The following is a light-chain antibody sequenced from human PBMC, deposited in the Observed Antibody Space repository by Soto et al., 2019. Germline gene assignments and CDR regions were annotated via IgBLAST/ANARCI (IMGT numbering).Light chain of an antibody. CDR1: QSFSSTY. J-gene: IGKJ2*01. V-gene: IGKV3-20*01. CDR3: QQYGSSPPYT. CDR2: GAS. Sequence: EIVLTQSPGTLSLSPGERATLSCRASQSFSSTYLAWYQQKPGQAPRRLSYGASSRATGIPDRFSGSGSGTDFTLTISRLEPEDFAVYYCQQYGSSPPYTFGQGTKLEIK.